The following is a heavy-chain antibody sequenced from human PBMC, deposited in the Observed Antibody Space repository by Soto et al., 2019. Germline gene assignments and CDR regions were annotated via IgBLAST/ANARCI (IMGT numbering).Heavy chain of an antibody. D-gene: IGHD3-16*02. V-gene: IGHV1-8*01. J-gene: IGHJ4*02. CDR3: VRGRVMITFGVVIVIDY. CDR1: GYTFTSYD. Sequence: GASVKVSCKASGYTFTSYDINWVRQAAGQGLEWVGWINPNTGYTDYAQKFQDRVTMTGNTSITTAYMELSGLRSEDTAVYYCVRGRVMITFGVVIVIDYWGQGSPVTVSS. CDR2: INPNTGYT.